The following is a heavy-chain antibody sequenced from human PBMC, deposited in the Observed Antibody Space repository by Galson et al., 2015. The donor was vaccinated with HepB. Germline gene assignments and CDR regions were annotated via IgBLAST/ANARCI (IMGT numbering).Heavy chain of an antibody. J-gene: IGHJ4*02. Sequence: SVKVSCKVSGHTLTELSIHWVRQAPGKGLEWKGGFDTEDDEAVYAQNFKGRITMTADTSRDTAYMGLSSLRSGDTAVYYCATAAGGPYKSGSHPKNYWGQGTLVTVSS. CDR1: GHTLTELS. D-gene: IGHD3-10*01. CDR2: FDTEDDEA. V-gene: IGHV1-24*01. CDR3: ATAAGGPYKSGSHPKNY.